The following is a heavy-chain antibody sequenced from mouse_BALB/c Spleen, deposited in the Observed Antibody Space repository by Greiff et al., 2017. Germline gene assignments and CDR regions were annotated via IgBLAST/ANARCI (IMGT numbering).Heavy chain of an antibody. CDR3: ASPLRRCAMDY. Sequence: QVQLQQSGPGLVQPSQSLSITCTVSGFSLTSYGVHWVRQSPGKGLEWLGVIWSGGSTDYNAAFISRLSISKDNSKSQVFFKMNSLQANDTAIYYCASPLRRCAMDYWGQGTSVTVSS. J-gene: IGHJ4*01. D-gene: IGHD2-12*01. CDR2: IWSGGST. CDR1: GFSLTSYG. V-gene: IGHV2-2*02.